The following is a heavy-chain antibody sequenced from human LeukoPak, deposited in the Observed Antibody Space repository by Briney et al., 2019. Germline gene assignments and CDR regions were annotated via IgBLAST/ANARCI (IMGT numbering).Heavy chain of an antibody. CDR3: AKLTRGYCSSTACPNWFDP. Sequence: GGSLRLSCAASGFXFSSYAISWVRHAPGEGLEWVSAISDSGGTTYYADSVKGRFTISRDNSKNTLYLQMNSLRGEDTAVYCCAKLTRGYCSSTACPNWFDPWGQGTLVTVSS. D-gene: IGHD2-2*01. CDR2: ISDSGGTT. J-gene: IGHJ5*02. V-gene: IGHV3-23*01. CDR1: GFXFSSYA.